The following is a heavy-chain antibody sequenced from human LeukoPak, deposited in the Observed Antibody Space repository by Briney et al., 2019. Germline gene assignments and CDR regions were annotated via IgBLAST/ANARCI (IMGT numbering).Heavy chain of an antibody. D-gene: IGHD4-23*01. CDR3: ARKGNWDGDYGGNSLLPYYFDY. Sequence: SETLSLTCAVYGGSFSGYYWSWIRQPPGKGLEWIGEINHSGSTNCNPSLKSRVTISVDTSKNQFSLKLSSVTAADTAVYYCARKGNWDGDYGGNSLLPYYFDYWGQGTLVTVSS. V-gene: IGHV4-34*01. J-gene: IGHJ4*02. CDR2: INHSGST. CDR1: GGSFSGYY.